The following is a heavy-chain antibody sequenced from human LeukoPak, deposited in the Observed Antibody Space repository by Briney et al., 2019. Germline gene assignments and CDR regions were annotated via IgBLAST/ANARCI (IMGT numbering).Heavy chain of an antibody. CDR2: IYYSGST. CDR3: ARWGHFDTSGYFVVDY. CDR1: DGSISSYY. D-gene: IGHD3-22*01. Sequence: PSETLSLTCTISDGSISSYYWNWIRQSPGKRLEWIGHIYYSGSTHYNPSLQSRVPISIDTSKNHFSLNLRSVTAVDTAVYYCARWGHFDTSGYFVVDYWGQGTLVTVSS. J-gene: IGHJ4*02. V-gene: IGHV4-59*01.